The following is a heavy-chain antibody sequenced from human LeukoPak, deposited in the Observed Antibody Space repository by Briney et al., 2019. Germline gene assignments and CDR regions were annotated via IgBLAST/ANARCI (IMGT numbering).Heavy chain of an antibody. D-gene: IGHD2/OR15-2a*01. J-gene: IGHJ4*02. CDR1: GFIFSNYG. CDR2: INSDGSWT. CDR3: VSFYETY. V-gene: IGHV3-74*01. Sequence: GSLRLSCAASGFIFSNYGMNWVRQAPGKGLVWVSHINSDGSWTSYADSVKGRFTISKDNAKNTVYLQMNSLRAGDTAVYYCVSFYETYWGRGTLVTVSS.